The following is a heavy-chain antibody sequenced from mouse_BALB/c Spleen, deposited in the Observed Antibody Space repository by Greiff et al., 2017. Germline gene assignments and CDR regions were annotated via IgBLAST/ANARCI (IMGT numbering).Heavy chain of an antibody. V-gene: IGHV14-3*02. D-gene: IGHD2-4*01. CDR3: ARSFLTMINYYAMDY. CDR1: GFNIKDTY. CDR2: IDPANGNT. J-gene: IGHJ4*01. Sequence: EVQLQQSGAELVKPGASVKLSCTASGFNIKDTYMHWVKQRPEQGLEWIGRIDPANGNTKYDPKFQGKATITADTSSNTAYLQLSSLTSEDTAVYYCARSFLTMINYYAMDYWGQGTSVTVSS.